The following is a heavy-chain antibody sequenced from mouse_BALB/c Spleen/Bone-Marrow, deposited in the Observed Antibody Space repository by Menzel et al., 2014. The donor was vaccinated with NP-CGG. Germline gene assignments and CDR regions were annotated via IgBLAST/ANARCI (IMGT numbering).Heavy chain of an antibody. CDR2: ISKGGGST. CDR3: ARGGLWSSFDY. V-gene: IGHV5-12*02. D-gene: IGHD1-1*02. J-gene: IGHJ2*01. CDR1: GFTFSDYY. Sequence: EVQRVESGGGLVQPGGSLKLSCATSGFTFSDYYMYWVRQTPEKRLEWVAYISKGGGSTYYPDTVKGRFTISRDNAKNTLYLQMSRLKSEDTAMYYCARGGLWSSFDYWGQGTTLTVSS.